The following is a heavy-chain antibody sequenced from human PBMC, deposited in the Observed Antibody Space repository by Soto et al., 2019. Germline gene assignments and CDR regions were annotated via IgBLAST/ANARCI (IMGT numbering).Heavy chain of an antibody. CDR2: ISGSGGST. V-gene: IGHV3-23*01. CDR1: GFTFSSYA. J-gene: IGHJ6*03. D-gene: IGHD2-2*02. Sequence: EVQLLESGGGLVQPGGSLRLSCAASGFTFSSYAMSWVRQAPGKGLEWVSAISGSGGSTYYADSVKGRFTISRDNSKNTLYLQMNSLRAEDTAVYYCAKIRGNLHIVVVPAAIENYYYYYMDVWGKGTTVTVSS. CDR3: AKIRGNLHIVVVPAAIENYYYYYMDV.